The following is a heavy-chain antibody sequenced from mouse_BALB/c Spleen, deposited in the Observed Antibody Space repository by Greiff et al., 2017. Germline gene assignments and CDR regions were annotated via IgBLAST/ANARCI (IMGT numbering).Heavy chain of an antibody. Sequence: EVQLVESGGGLVQPGGSRKLSCAASGFTFSSFGMHWVRQAPEKGLEWVAYISSGSSTSYYADTVKGRFTISRDNPKNTLFLQMTSLRSEDTAMYYCARDEGYYFDYWGQGTTLTVSS. CDR1: GFTFSSFG. J-gene: IGHJ2*01. CDR3: ARDEGYYFDY. CDR2: ISSGSSTS. V-gene: IGHV5-17*02. D-gene: IGHD1-2*01.